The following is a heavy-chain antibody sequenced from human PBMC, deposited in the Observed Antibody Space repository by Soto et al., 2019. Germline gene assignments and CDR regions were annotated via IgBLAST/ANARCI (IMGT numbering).Heavy chain of an antibody. Sequence: GGSLRLSCAPSEFTVSSNYMNCVRQAPGKGLECVSTIYSGGSTYYADSVKGRFTISRDNSKNTLYLQMNNLRAEDTAVYYCAGRVGATNYGMDVWGQGTTVTVSS. CDR1: EFTVSSNY. J-gene: IGHJ6*02. D-gene: IGHD1-26*01. CDR3: AGRVGATNYGMDV. V-gene: IGHV3-53*01. CDR2: IYSGGST.